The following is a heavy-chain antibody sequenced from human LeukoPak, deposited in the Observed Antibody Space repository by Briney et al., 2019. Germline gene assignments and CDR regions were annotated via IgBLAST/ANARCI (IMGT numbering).Heavy chain of an antibody. V-gene: IGHV3-74*01. Sequence: GGSLRLSCAASGFTFSSYWMHWVRQAPGKGLVWVSRINGDGSRTSYADSVKGRFTISRDNAKNTLYLQMNSLRAEDTAVYYCAKDRHAPGRYCSSTSCFPFDSWGQGTLVTVSS. D-gene: IGHD2-2*01. J-gene: IGHJ5*01. CDR2: INGDGSRT. CDR1: GFTFSSYW. CDR3: AKDRHAPGRYCSSTSCFPFDS.